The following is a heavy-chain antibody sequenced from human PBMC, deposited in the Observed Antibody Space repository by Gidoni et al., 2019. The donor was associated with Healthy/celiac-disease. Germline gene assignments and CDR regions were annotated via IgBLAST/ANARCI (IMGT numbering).Heavy chain of an antibody. V-gene: IGHV5-51*01. CDR1: GYSFTSYW. Sequence: EVQLVQSGAEVKKPGESLKISCKGSGYSFTSYWIGWVRQMPGKGLEWMGIIYPGDSDTRYSPSFQGQVTISADKSISTAYLQWSSLKASDTAMYYCARPRSTDTAMVYWYFDLWGRGTLVTVSS. CDR3: ARPRSTDTAMVYWYFDL. D-gene: IGHD5-18*01. J-gene: IGHJ2*01. CDR2: IYPGDSDT.